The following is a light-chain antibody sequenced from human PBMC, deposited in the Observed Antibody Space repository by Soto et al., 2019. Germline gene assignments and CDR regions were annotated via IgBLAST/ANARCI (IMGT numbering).Light chain of an antibody. J-gene: IGLJ1*01. Sequence: QSVLTQPASVSGSPGQSITISCTGTSSDVGGYNYVSWYQQHPGKAPKLMIYDVSNRPSGVSNRFSGSKSGNTASLTISGLQAEDEADYYCSSFKSSSTLGGVFGTGTKVTVL. CDR1: SSDVGGYNY. V-gene: IGLV2-14*01. CDR2: DVS. CDR3: SSFKSSSTLGGV.